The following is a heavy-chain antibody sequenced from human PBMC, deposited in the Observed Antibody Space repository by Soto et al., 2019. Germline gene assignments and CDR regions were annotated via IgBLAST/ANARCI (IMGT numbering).Heavy chain of an antibody. CDR1: GFTFSSYG. D-gene: IGHD3-10*01. J-gene: IGHJ5*02. Sequence: GGSLRLSCAAAGFTFSSYGMRWVRQAPGKGLEWVAVIWYDGSNKYYADSVKGRFTISRDNSKNTLYLQMNSLRAEDTAVYYCAKDEGSFDPWGQGTLVTVSS. V-gene: IGHV3-33*06. CDR2: IWYDGSNK. CDR3: AKDEGSFDP.